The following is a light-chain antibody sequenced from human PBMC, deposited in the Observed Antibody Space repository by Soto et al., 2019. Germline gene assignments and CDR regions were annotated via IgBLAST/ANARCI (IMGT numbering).Light chain of an antibody. V-gene: IGLV2-23*03. Sequence: QSVLTQPASVSGSPGQSITISCTGTSSDVGSYNLVSWYQQHPGKATKLMIYEGSKRPSGVSNLFSGSKSGNTASLTISWLQAEDEADYYCCSYAGSSTFDVVFGGGTKVTVL. CDR2: EGS. CDR3: CSYAGSSTFDVV. CDR1: SSDVGSYNL. J-gene: IGLJ2*01.